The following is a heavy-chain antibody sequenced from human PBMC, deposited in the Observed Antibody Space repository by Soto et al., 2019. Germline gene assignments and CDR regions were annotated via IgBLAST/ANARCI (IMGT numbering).Heavy chain of an antibody. Sequence: PGESLKISCKGSGYSFAGYWITWVRQKPGKGLEWMGRIDPSDSQTYYSPSFRGHVTISVTKSNTTVFLQWSSLRASDTAMYYCARQIYDSDTGPNFQYYFESWGQGTPVTVSS. CDR3: ARQIYDSDTGPNFQYYFES. CDR2: IDPSDSQT. CDR1: GYSFAGYW. D-gene: IGHD3-22*01. J-gene: IGHJ4*02. V-gene: IGHV5-10-1*01.